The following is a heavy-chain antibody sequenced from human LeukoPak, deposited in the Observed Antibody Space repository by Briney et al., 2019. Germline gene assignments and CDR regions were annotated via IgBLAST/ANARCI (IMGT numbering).Heavy chain of an antibody. CDR1: GFTFSSYW. V-gene: IGHV3-74*01. CDR2: INSDGSST. CDR3: ARDGCSSTSCYQNYYYGMDV. J-gene: IGHJ6*02. Sequence: GGSLRLSCAASGFTFSSYWMHWVRQAPGKGLVWVSRINSDGSSTSYADSVKGRFTISRDNAKNTLYLQMNSLRAEDTAVYYCARDGCSSTSCYQNYYYGMDVWGQGTTVTVSS. D-gene: IGHD2-2*01.